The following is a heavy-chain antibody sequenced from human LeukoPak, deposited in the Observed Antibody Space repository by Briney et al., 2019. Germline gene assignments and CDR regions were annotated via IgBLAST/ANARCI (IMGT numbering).Heavy chain of an antibody. Sequence: PETLSLTCTVSGGSISSYYWSWIRQPPGKGLEWIGYIYYSGSTNYNPSLKSRVTISVDTSKNQFSLKLSSVTAADTAVYYCARGSSRGSYYDYWGQGALVTVSS. D-gene: IGHD3-16*01. CDR1: GGSISSYY. CDR3: ARGSSRGSYYDY. CDR2: IYYSGST. J-gene: IGHJ4*02. V-gene: IGHV4-59*01.